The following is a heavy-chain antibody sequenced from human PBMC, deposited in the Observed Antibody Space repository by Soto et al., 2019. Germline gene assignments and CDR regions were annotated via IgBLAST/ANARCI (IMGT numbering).Heavy chain of an antibody. CDR2: IDPRAGRT. CDR3: ARDRDDSSGYPFDS. J-gene: IGHJ4*02. D-gene: IGHD3-22*01. Sequence: QVQLVQSGAEVKKPGASVKVSCKASGYTFTTYYMHWIRQAPGQGPEWMGIIDPRAGRTGYAQRFQCRVTLNSDTSTTTVYMELSSLRSDDTAIYYCARDRDDSSGYPFDSWGQGTLVTVSS. CDR1: GYTFTTYY. V-gene: IGHV1-46*01.